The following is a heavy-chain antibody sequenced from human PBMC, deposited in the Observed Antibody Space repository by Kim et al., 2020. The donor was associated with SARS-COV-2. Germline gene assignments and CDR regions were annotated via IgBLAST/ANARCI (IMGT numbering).Heavy chain of an antibody. V-gene: IGHV3-74*01. CDR3: ARDRWFGESPLDY. D-gene: IGHD3-10*01. Sequence: YADSVKGRFTGSRHNAKNTLYLQMNSLRAEDTAVYYCARDRWFGESPLDYWGQGTLVTVSS. J-gene: IGHJ4*02.